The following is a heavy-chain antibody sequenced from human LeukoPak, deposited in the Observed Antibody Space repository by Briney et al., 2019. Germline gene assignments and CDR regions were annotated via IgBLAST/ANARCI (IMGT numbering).Heavy chain of an antibody. Sequence: SVKVSCKASAGTFSSYAISWVRQAPGQGLEWMGGIIPIFGTANYAQKFRGRVTITADESTSTAYMELSSLRSEDTAVYYCARDSYDYVWGSYRTWFDPWGQGTLVTVSS. D-gene: IGHD3-16*02. V-gene: IGHV1-69*13. J-gene: IGHJ5*02. CDR2: IIPIFGTA. CDR1: AGTFSSYA. CDR3: ARDSYDYVWGSYRTWFDP.